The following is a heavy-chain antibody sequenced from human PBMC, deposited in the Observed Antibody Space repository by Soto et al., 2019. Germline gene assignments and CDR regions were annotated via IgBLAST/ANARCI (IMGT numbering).Heavy chain of an antibody. D-gene: IGHD3-10*01. CDR3: ARSLSTRVPDDD. J-gene: IGHJ4*02. CDR2: IYYSGST. Sequence: QLQLQESGPGLVKPSETLSLTCTVYGGSIRSSSYYWGWIRQHPGQGLVWNGSIYYSGSTYYNPSLKRRVTISVDTYQNQFSLKLSSVTAADTAVYYCARSLSTRVPDDDWGQGTLVTVSS. V-gene: IGHV4-39*01. CDR1: GGSIRSSSYY.